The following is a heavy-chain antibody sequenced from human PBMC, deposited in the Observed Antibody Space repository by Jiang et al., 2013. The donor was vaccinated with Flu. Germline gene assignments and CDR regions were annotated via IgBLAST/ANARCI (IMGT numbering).Heavy chain of an antibody. CDR2: TYYRSKWYN. J-gene: IGHJ4*02. V-gene: IGHV6-1*01. Sequence: SQTLSLTCAISGDSLSSSGVAWNWIRQSPSRGLEWLGRTYYRSKWYNDYAVSVKSRITINPDTSKNQFSLQLNSVTPEDTAVYYCARDEAARGFDYWGPGNPGHRLL. CDR1: GDSLSSSGVA. CDR3: ARDEAARGFDY. D-gene: IGHD6-6*01.